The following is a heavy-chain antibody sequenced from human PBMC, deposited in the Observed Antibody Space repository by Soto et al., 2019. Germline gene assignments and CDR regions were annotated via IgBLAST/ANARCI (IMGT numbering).Heavy chain of an antibody. CDR2: IYYSGST. D-gene: IGHD3-10*01. V-gene: IGHV4-30-4*01. Sequence: QVQLQESGPGLVKPSQTLSLTCTVSGGSISSGDYYWSWIRQPPGKGLEWIGYIYYSGSTYYNPSLKSRVTISVDTSKNQFSLKLSSVTAADTAVYYCARYPPHGGYYYYGMDVWGQGTTVTVSS. J-gene: IGHJ6*02. CDR1: GGSISSGDYY. CDR3: ARYPPHGGYYYYGMDV.